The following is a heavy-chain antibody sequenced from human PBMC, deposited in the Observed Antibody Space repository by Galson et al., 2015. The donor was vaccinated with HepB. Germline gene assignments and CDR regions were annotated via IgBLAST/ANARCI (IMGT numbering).Heavy chain of an antibody. CDR2: ISYDGSNK. Sequence: SLRLSCAASGFTFSTSGMHWVRQAPGRGLEWMAIISYDGSNKYYPDSVKGRFTISRDNSRNTLYLQMNGLRAEDTAIYYCAKDLGSYRYVPDYWGQGTQVTASS. V-gene: IGHV3-30*18. J-gene: IGHJ4*02. CDR1: GFTFSTSG. D-gene: IGHD3-16*02. CDR3: AKDLGSYRYVPDY.